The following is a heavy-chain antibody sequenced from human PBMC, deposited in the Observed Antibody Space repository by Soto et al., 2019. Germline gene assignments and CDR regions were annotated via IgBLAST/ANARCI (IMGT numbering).Heavy chain of an antibody. CDR2: IHHSGST. V-gene: IGHV4-30-4*01. Sequence: SETLFLTCTVSGGSISSGENFWNWIRQSPGKGLEWIGYIHHSGSTYYNPSLKSRLTISVDTSKNQISLKLNSVTAADTAVYYCARDTGTYPYYFDYWGQGTLVTVSS. CDR1: GGSISSGENF. D-gene: IGHD1-26*01. J-gene: IGHJ4*02. CDR3: ARDTGTYPYYFDY.